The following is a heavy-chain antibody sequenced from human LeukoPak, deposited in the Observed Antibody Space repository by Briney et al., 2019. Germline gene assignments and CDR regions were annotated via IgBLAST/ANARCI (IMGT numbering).Heavy chain of an antibody. CDR1: GGSFSGYY. V-gene: IGHV4-34*01. J-gene: IGHJ4*02. CDR3: ARAVEMATAFDY. Sequence: SETLSLTCAVYGGSFSGYYWSWIRQPPGKGLEWIGEINHSGSTNYNPSLKSRVTISVDKSKNQFSLKLSSVTAADTAVYYCARAVEMATAFDYWGQGTLVTVSS. CDR2: INHSGST. D-gene: IGHD5-24*01.